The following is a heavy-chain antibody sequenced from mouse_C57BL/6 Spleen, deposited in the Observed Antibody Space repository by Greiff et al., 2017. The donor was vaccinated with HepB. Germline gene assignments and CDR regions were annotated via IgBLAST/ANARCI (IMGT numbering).Heavy chain of an antibody. J-gene: IGHJ3*01. CDR1: GFTFSSYA. CDR2: ISSGGDYI. Sequence: EVMLVESGEGLVKPGGSLKLSCAASGFTFSSYAMSWVRQTPEKRLEWVAYISSGGDYIYYADTVKGRFTISRDNARNTLYLQMSSLKSEDTAMYYCTREGGIQFAYWGQGTLVTVSA. V-gene: IGHV5-9-1*02. CDR3: TREGGIQFAY.